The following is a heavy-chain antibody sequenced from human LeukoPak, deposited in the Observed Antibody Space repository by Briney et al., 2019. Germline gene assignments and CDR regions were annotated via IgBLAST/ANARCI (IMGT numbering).Heavy chain of an antibody. Sequence: GGSLRLSCAASGFTFSSYAMHWVRQAPGKGLEWVAVISYDGSNKYYADSVKGRFTISRDNFKNTLYLQMNSLRAEDTAVYYCARGGPDDCSSTSCYFDYWGQGTLVTVSS. CDR3: ARGGPDDCSSTSCYFDY. CDR1: GFTFSSYA. D-gene: IGHD2-2*01. J-gene: IGHJ4*02. CDR2: ISYDGSNK. V-gene: IGHV3-30-3*01.